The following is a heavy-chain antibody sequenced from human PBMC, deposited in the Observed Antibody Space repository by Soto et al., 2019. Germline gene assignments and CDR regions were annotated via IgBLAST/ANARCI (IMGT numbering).Heavy chain of an antibody. CDR2: INHSGST. Sequence: PSETLSLTCAVYGGSFSGYYWSWIRQPPGKGLEWIGEINHSGSTHYNPSLKSRVTISVDTSKNQFSLKLSSVTAADTAVYYCARVGAVGAWTIFGVVNDGFDPWGQGTLVTVSS. CDR1: GGSFSGYY. V-gene: IGHV4-34*01. D-gene: IGHD3-3*01. CDR3: ARVGAVGAWTIFGVVNDGFDP. J-gene: IGHJ5*02.